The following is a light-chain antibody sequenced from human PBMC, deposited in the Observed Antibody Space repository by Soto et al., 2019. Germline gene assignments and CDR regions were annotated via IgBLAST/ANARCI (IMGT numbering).Light chain of an antibody. CDR2: GAS. V-gene: IGKV3-20*01. Sequence: EIVLTQSPDTLSLSPGERATFSCRATQSITNNYVAWYQQKPGQAPRLLIYGASRRATGIRDRISGSGSGTDFTLSITGLEPEDFAVYYCHQYLDSPNTFGQGTKLEIK. CDR1: QSITNNY. CDR3: HQYLDSPNT. J-gene: IGKJ2*01.